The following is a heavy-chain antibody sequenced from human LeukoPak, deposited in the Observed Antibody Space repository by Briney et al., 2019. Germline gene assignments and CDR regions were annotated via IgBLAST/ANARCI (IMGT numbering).Heavy chain of an antibody. CDR3: AKDRYYDSSGPERHFDY. CDR1: GFTFSSYS. D-gene: IGHD3-22*01. CDR2: ISSSSSTI. Sequence: GGSLRLSCAASGFTFSSYSMNWVRQAPGKGLEWVSYISSSSSTIYYADSVKGRFTISRDNAKNSLYLQMNSLRAEDTAVYYCAKDRYYDSSGPERHFDYWGQGTLVTVSS. J-gene: IGHJ4*02. V-gene: IGHV3-48*01.